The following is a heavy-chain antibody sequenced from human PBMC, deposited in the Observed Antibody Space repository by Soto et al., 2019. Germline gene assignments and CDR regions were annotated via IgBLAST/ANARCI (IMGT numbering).Heavy chain of an antibody. CDR2: MNPNSGNT. CDR1: GYTFTSYD. J-gene: IGHJ4*02. CDR3: ARGKYYDILTGYYYFDY. V-gene: IGHV1-8*01. D-gene: IGHD3-9*01. Sequence: GASVKVSCKASGYTFTSYDINGVRQATGQGLEWMGWMNPNSGNTGYAQKFQGRVTMTRNTSISTAYMELSSLRSEDTAVYYCARGKYYDILTGYYYFDYWGQGTLVTVS.